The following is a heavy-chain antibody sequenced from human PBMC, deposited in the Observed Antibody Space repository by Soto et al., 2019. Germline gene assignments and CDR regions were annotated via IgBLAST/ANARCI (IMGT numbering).Heavy chain of an antibody. CDR1: GGSISSGDYY. D-gene: IGHD6-25*01. Sequence: NPSETLSLTCTVSGGSISSGDYYWSWIRQPPGKGLEWIGYIYYSGNTNYNPSLKSRVAVSVDTSKNQFSLKLSSVTAADTAVYYCGRHTTAAGVGDYFYYGVDVWGQGTTVTVSS. CDR3: GRHTTAAGVGDYFYYGVDV. V-gene: IGHV4-30-4*01. CDR2: IYYSGNT. J-gene: IGHJ6*02.